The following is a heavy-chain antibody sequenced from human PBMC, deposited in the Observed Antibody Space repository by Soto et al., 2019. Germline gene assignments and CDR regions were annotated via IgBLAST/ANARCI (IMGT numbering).Heavy chain of an antibody. CDR1: GYTFTSYD. V-gene: IGHV1-8*01. CDR3: ARAGDSGYDYGEGGYYGMDV. D-gene: IGHD5-12*01. J-gene: IGHJ6*02. CDR2: MNPNSGNT. Sequence: QVQLVQSGAEVKKPGASVKVSCKASGYTFTSYDINWVRQATGQGLEWMGWMNPNSGNTGYAQKFQGRVTMTRNTSISTAFMVLSSLRSEDTAVYYCARAGDSGYDYGEGGYYGMDVWGQGTTVTVSS.